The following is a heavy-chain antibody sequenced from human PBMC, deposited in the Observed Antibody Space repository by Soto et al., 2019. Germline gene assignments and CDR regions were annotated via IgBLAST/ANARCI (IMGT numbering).Heavy chain of an antibody. V-gene: IGHV1-8*01. Sequence: ASVKVSCKASGYTFTSYDINWVRQATGQGLEWMGWMNPNSGNTGYAQKFQGRVTMTRNTSISTAYMELSSLRSEDMAVYYCARVNSSSWYYYYYYMDVWGKGTTVTVSS. CDR2: MNPNSGNT. CDR1: GYTFTSYD. CDR3: ARVNSSSWYYYYYYMDV. J-gene: IGHJ6*03. D-gene: IGHD6-13*01.